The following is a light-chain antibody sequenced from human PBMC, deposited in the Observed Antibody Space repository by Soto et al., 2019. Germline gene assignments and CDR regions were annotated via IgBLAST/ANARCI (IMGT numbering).Light chain of an antibody. CDR1: SSDVGVYNY. V-gene: IGLV2-11*01. CDR2: DVS. CDR3: CSYAGTYSYV. J-gene: IGLJ1*01. Sequence: QSALTQPRSVSGSPGQSVTISCTGTSSDVGVYNYVSWYQQYPGKAPKIMIYDVSKRPSRVPDRFSGSKSDNTASLTISGLQAEDEADYYCCSYAGTYSYVFGTGTKVTVL.